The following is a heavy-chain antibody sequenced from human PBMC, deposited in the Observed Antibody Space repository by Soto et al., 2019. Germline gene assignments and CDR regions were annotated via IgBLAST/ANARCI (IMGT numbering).Heavy chain of an antibody. D-gene: IGHD2-8*01. CDR1: GFTFSNAW. Sequence: GGSLRLSCAASGFTFSNAWMNWVRQAPGKGLEWVGRIKSKTDGGTTDYAAPVKGRFTISRDDSKNTLYLQMNSLKTEDTAVYYCTTDPWGETGVVLMVYADSPNHVDYWGQGTLVTVSS. CDR3: TTDPWGETGVVLMVYADSPNHVDY. V-gene: IGHV3-15*07. J-gene: IGHJ4*02. CDR2: IKSKTDGGTT.